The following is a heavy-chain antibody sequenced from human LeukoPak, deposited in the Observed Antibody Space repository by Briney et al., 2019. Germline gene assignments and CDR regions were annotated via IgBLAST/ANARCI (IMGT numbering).Heavy chain of an antibody. CDR2: ISYSGST. CDR1: GGSISSSNYY. V-gene: IGHV4-39*01. Sequence: SETLSLTCTVSGGSISSSNYYWGWIRQPPGKGLEWIGTISYSGSTYYNPSLESRVTISVDTSKNQFSLKLSSVTAADTAVYFCARPYGAISYYYYMDVWGKGTTVTVSS. J-gene: IGHJ6*03. D-gene: IGHD3-16*01. CDR3: ARPYGAISYYYYMDV.